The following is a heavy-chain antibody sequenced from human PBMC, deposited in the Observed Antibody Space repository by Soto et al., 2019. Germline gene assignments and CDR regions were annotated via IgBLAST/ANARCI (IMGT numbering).Heavy chain of an antibody. CDR2: IYYSGST. CDR3: ARRESGGWWYFDS. J-gene: IGHJ4*02. CDR1: GGSISSGDYY. Sequence: SETLSLTCTVSGGSISSGDYYWSWIRQPPGKGLEWIGYIYYSGSTYYNPSLKSRVTISIDTSKSQFSLKLTSVTAADTAVYYCARRESGGWWYFDSWGQGTLVTVSS. V-gene: IGHV4-30-4*01. D-gene: IGHD6-19*01.